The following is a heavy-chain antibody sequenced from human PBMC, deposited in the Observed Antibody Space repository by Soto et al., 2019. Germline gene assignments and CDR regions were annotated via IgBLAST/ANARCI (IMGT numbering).Heavy chain of an antibody. CDR1: GFTFDDYA. Sequence: EVQLVESGGVVVQPGGSLRLSCAASGFTFDDYAMHWVRQAPGKGLEWVSLISWDGGSTYYADSVKGRFTISRDNSKNSLYLQMNSLRAEDTALDYCAKDQRLTAMVPPAYYYYGMDVWGQGTTVTVSS. CDR2: ISWDGGST. D-gene: IGHD5-18*01. CDR3: AKDQRLTAMVPPAYYYYGMDV. J-gene: IGHJ6*02. V-gene: IGHV3-43D*04.